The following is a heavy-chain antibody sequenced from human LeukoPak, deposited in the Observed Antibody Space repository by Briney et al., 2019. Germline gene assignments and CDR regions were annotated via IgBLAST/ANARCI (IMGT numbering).Heavy chain of an antibody. D-gene: IGHD2-2*01. Sequence: VASVKVSCKASGYTFTSYDINWVRQAAGQGLEWMGCMNPNSGNTGYAQRFQGRVTITRNTSISTAYMELSSLRSEDTAVYYCARGRGQLPPYYYYYMDVWGKGTTVTVSS. CDR1: GYTFTSYD. CDR3: ARGRGQLPPYYYYYMDV. CDR2: MNPNSGNT. V-gene: IGHV1-8*03. J-gene: IGHJ6*03.